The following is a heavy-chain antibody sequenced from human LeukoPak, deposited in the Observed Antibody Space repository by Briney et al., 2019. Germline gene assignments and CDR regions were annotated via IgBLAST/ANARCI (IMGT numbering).Heavy chain of an antibody. CDR3: AKGGLITMVRGEAYYYYGMDV. J-gene: IGHJ6*04. D-gene: IGHD3-10*01. CDR2: ICGSGGST. Sequence: GGSLRLSCAASGFTFSSYAMSWVRQAPGGGLEWVSAICGSGGSTYYADSVKGRFTISRDNSKNTLYLQMNSLRAEDTAVYYCAKGGLITMVRGEAYYYYGMDVWGKGTTVTVSS. V-gene: IGHV3-23*01. CDR1: GFTFSSYA.